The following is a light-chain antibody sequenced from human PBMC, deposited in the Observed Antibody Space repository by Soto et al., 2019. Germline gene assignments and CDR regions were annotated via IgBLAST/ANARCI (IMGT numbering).Light chain of an antibody. Sequence: QAVVTQEPSLTVSPGGKVTLTCASRTGAVTSGHYPYWFQQKAGQAPRTLIYNTNTKHSWTPARFSGSLLGDKAALTLSGAQPEDEADYYCLLSYSGARVFGGGTKLTVL. V-gene: IGLV7-46*01. CDR3: LLSYSGARV. CDR1: TGAVTSGHY. CDR2: NTN. J-gene: IGLJ2*01.